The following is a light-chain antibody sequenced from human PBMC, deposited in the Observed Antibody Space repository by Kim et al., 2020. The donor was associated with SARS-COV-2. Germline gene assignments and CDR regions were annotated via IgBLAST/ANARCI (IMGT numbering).Light chain of an antibody. CDR1: NIGSRS. Sequence: ALGQTATNTCGGNNIGSRSGHWYQQKPGQASLLVNYRDTNRPTGIPERFPGSNSGNTATLTSSRAQAGDDADYYCDVGDINRGVFGGGTQRPS. CDR3: DVGDINRGV. CDR2: RDT. V-gene: IGLV3-9*01. J-gene: IGLJ2*01.